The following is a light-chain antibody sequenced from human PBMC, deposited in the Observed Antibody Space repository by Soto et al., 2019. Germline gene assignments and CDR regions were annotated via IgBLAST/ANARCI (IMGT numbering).Light chain of an antibody. V-gene: IGLV2-14*01. Sequence: QSALTQPASVSGSPGQSITISCTGTSSDVGGYNLVSWYQQYPDKAPKLMIFDVNTRPSGVSNRFSGSKSGNTASLTISGLQAEDEADDYCWSYESSRSFPYVFGTGTKVTVL. J-gene: IGLJ1*01. CDR2: DVN. CDR1: SSDVGGYNL. CDR3: WSYESSRSFPYV.